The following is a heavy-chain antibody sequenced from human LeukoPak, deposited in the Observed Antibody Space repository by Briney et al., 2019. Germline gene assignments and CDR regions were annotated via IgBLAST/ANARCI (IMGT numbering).Heavy chain of an antibody. Sequence: ASVKVSCKASGYTFTGYYMHWVRQAPGQGLEWMGWISAYNGNTNYAQKLQGRVTMTTDTSTSTAYMELRSLRSDDTAVYYCARSPNYYGSGSYLFDYWGQGTLVTVSS. CDR3: ARSPNYYGSGSYLFDY. D-gene: IGHD3-10*01. CDR2: ISAYNGNT. V-gene: IGHV1-18*04. CDR1: GYTFTGYY. J-gene: IGHJ4*02.